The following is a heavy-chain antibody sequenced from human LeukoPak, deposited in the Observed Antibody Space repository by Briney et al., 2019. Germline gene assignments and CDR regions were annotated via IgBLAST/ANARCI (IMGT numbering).Heavy chain of an antibody. Sequence: GASVKLSCKASGYTFTSYGISWVRQAPGQGLEWMGWISAYNGNTNYAQKLQGRVTMTTDTYTSTAYMELRSLRSDDTAVYYCAREVDILAGYYASNSIWFDPWGQGTLVTVSS. J-gene: IGHJ5*02. V-gene: IGHV1-18*01. D-gene: IGHD3-9*01. CDR2: ISAYNGNT. CDR1: GYTFTSYG. CDR3: AREVDILAGYYASNSIWFDP.